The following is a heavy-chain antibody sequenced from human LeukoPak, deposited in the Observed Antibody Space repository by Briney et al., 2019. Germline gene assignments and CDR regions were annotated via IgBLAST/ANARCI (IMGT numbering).Heavy chain of an antibody. J-gene: IGHJ6*03. Sequence: KPGGSLRLSCAASGFTFSSYEMNWVRQAPGKGLEWLSSIRSVSGYISYADSLKGRFTISRDNAKNSLYLQMNSLRAEDTAVYYCARFVMDYYYMDVWGKGTTVTVSS. CDR1: GFTFSSYE. V-gene: IGHV3-21*01. CDR3: ARFVMDYYYMDV. D-gene: IGHD2-8*01. CDR2: IRSVSGYI.